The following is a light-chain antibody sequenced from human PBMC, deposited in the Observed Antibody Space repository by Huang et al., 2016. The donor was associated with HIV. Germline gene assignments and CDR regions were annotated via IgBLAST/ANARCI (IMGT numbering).Light chain of an antibody. CDR2: GAS. V-gene: IGKV4-1*01. J-gene: IGKJ1*01. CDR1: QSVLYSSNNKDY. Sequence: DIVMTQSPDSLAVSLGERATINCKSSQSVLYSSNNKDYLAWYQQKPGQPPKLLIHGASTRESGGPDRFSGSGSGTDFTLTISSLQAEDVAVYYCQQYYSTRTFGQGTKVEIK. CDR3: QQYYSTRT.